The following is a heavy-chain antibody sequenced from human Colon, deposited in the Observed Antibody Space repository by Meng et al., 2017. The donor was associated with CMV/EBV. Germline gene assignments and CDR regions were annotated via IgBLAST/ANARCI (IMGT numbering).Heavy chain of an antibody. V-gene: IGHV3-7*01. J-gene: IGHJ4*02. CDR2: IKPDGSQG. D-gene: IGHD5-18*01. CDR3: VGQRGDSPFAY. Sequence: GESLKISCAASGFTFNTYWMTWVRQAPGKGLECVANIKPDGSQGYYVASVKGRFTISRDNAKDLLYLQMNTLRVEATAMYYCVGQRGDSPFAYWGQGALVTVSS. CDR1: GFTFNTYW.